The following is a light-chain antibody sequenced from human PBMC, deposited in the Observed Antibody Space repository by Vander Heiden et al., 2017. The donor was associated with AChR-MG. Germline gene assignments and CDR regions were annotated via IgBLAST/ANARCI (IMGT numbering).Light chain of an antibody. CDR1: NIGGKS. CDR3: EVWDSTSDPRV. CDR2: EGS. V-gene: IGLV3-21*03. J-gene: IGLJ3*02. Sequence: SYVLTQTPSVSVAPGKTATIAWGGDNIGGKSVHWYQHKAGQAPVLVVYEGSDRPSGIPERFSGSNSGNTATLTISRVEAGDEADYYCEVWDSTSDPRVFGGGTKLTVL.